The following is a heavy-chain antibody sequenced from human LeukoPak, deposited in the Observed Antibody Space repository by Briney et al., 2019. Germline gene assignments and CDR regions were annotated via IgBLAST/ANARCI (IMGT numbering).Heavy chain of an antibody. CDR1: GGSISSYY. D-gene: IGHD1-26*01. J-gene: IGHJ4*02. CDR3: ARDVGATCFDY. CDR2: IYYSGST. V-gene: IGHV4-59*01. Sequence: PSETLSLTCTVSGGSISSYYWSWIRQPPGKGLEWIGYIYYSGSTNYNPSLKSRVTISVDTSKNQFSLKLSSVTAADTAVYYCARDVGATCFDYWGQGTLVTVSS.